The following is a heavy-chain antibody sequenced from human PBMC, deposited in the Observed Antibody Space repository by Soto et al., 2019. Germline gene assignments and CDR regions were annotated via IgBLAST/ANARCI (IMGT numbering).Heavy chain of an antibody. CDR3: ARDLHVPIAAAFQAVGPQGYYYGMDV. D-gene: IGHD6-13*01. J-gene: IGHJ6*02. CDR2: INAGNGNT. CDR1: GYTFTSYA. V-gene: IGHV1-3*01. Sequence: QVQLVQSGAEVKKPGASVKVSCKASGYTFTSYAVHWVRQAPGQRLEWMGWINAGNGNTKYSQKFQGRVTITRDTSASTAYMELSSLRSEDTAVYYCARDLHVPIAAAFQAVGPQGYYYGMDVWGQGTTVTVSS.